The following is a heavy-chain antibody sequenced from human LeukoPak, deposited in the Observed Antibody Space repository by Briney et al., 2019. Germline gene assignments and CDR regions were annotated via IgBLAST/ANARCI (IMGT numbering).Heavy chain of an antibody. Sequence: ASVKVSCKASGYTFTGYYMHWVRQAPGQGLEWMGWISAYSGGTNYAQKFQGRVTMTRDTSISTAYMELSRLRSDDTAVYYCARSTTPNENEYFEHWGQGTLVTVSS. CDR2: ISAYSGGT. CDR3: ARSTTPNENEYFEH. J-gene: IGHJ1*01. CDR1: GYTFTGYY. V-gene: IGHV1-2*02. D-gene: IGHD2/OR15-2a*01.